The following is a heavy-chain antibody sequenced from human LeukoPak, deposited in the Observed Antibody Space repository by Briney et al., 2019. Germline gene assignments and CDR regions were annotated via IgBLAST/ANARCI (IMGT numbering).Heavy chain of an antibody. Sequence: GGSLRLSCAASGFTVSSNYMSWVRQAPGKELEWVSVIYSGGSTYYADSVKGRFTISRDNSKNTLYLQMSSLRAEDTAVYYCGVNSDYWGQGTLVTVSS. J-gene: IGHJ4*02. CDR1: GFTVSSNY. D-gene: IGHD4-23*01. CDR3: GVNSDY. CDR2: IYSGGST. V-gene: IGHV3-53*01.